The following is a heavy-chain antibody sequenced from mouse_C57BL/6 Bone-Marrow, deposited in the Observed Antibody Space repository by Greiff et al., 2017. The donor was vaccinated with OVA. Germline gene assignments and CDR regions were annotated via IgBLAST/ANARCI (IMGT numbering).Heavy chain of an antibody. CDR3: AREGTLYAMDY. CDR1: GISITTGNYR. V-gene: IGHV3-5*01. J-gene: IGHJ4*01. CDR2: IYYSGTI. Sequence: EVKLMESGPGLVKPSQTVFLTCTVTGISITTGNYRWSWIRQFPGNKLEWIGYIYYSGTITYNPSLTSRTTITRDTPKNQFFLEMNSLTAEDTATYYCAREGTLYAMDYWGQGTSVTVSS.